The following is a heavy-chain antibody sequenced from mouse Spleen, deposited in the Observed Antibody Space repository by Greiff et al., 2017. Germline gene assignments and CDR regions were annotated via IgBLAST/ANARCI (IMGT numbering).Heavy chain of an antibody. V-gene: IGHV1-15*01. D-gene: IGHD2-3*01. Sequence: VQLQQSGAELVRPGASVTLSCKASGYTFTDYEMHWVKQTPVHGLEWIGAIDPETGGTAYNQKFKGKAILTADKSSSTAYMELRSLTSEDSAVYYCTKGDGPAWFAYWGQGTLVTVSA. CDR2: IDPETGGT. CDR1: GYTFTDYE. CDR3: TKGDGPAWFAY. J-gene: IGHJ3*01.